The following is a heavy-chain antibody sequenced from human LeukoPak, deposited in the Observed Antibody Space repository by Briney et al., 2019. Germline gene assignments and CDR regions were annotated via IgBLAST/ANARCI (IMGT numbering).Heavy chain of an antibody. J-gene: IGHJ4*02. Sequence: SETLSLTCTVSGNSISSGYYGGWIRQPPGKGLEWIGSMYHSGSTYYNASLKSRVTISVDTSKNQISLKLSSVTAADMAVYYCARVGIAAAGIEWGQGTLVTVSS. CDR2: MYHSGST. D-gene: IGHD6-13*01. CDR3: ARVGIAAAGIE. CDR1: GNSISSGYY. V-gene: IGHV4-38-2*02.